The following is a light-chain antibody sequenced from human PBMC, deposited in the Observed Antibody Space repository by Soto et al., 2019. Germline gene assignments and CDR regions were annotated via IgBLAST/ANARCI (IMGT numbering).Light chain of an antibody. CDR2: SDN. CDR3: AAWDDRMDGSVL. J-gene: IGLJ2*01. Sequence: QSVLTQPPSASGTPGQRVTISCSGSSSNIGSNLVNWYQQLPGRAPKLLMYSDNQRPSGVPDRFSGSKSGTSASLAISGLQYEDEAHYYCAAWDDRMDGSVLFGGGTKVTVL. V-gene: IGLV1-44*01. CDR1: SSNIGSNL.